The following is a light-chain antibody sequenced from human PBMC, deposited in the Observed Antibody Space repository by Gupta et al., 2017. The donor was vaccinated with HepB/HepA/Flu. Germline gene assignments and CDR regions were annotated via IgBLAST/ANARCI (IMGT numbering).Light chain of an antibody. J-gene: IGKJ1*01. CDR2: AAS. CDR1: QSVRGNY. V-gene: IGKV3-20*01. Sequence: EIVLTQSPGTLSLSPGERATLSCRASQSVRGNYLAWYQQKPGQAPSVLIYAASSRATGVPDRFSGSGSGAEFTLNITRLEPEDFAVYDGQKEGYSPRTCGQGTKVEIK. CDR3: QKEGYSPRT.